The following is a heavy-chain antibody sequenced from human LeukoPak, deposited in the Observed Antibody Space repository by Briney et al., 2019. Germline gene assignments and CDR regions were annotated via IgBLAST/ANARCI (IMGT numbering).Heavy chain of an antibody. D-gene: IGHD2-2*01. CDR1: GYTFTGYY. CDR2: INPNSGGT. Sequence: ASVKVSCKASGYTFTGYYMHWVRQAPGQGLEWMGWINPNSGGTNYAQKFQGRVTITRDTSISTAYMELSRLRSDDTAVYYCAREWGYCSSTSCPPWFAPWGQGTLVTVSS. J-gene: IGHJ5*02. CDR3: AREWGYCSSTSCPPWFAP. V-gene: IGHV1-2*02.